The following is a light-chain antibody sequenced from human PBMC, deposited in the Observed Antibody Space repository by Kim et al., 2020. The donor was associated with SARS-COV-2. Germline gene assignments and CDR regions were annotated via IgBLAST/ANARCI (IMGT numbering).Light chain of an antibody. J-gene: IGKJ1*01. CDR1: QDISRY. V-gene: IGKV1-39*01. CDR2: TAS. CDR3: QQTYSASRT. Sequence: DIQMTQSPSSLSASVGDRVTITCRASQDISRYLNWYQQKPGKAPKLLIYTASSFQSGVPSRFTGSGSETDFTLTISSLQPEDIATYNCQQTYSASRTFGQRTKMDIK.